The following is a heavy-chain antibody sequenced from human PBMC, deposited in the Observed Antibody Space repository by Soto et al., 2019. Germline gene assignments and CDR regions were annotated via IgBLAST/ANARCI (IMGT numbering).Heavy chain of an antibody. J-gene: IGHJ5*02. Sequence: QVQLQESGPGLVKPSQTLSLTCTVSGGSISSGDYYWSWIRQHPGKGREWIGYIYYSGSTYYNPSLKSRVTXSXDXXKNQFSLKLSSVTAADTAVYYCARWWSGSRQGFDPWGQGTLVTVSS. CDR1: GGSISSGDYY. CDR2: IYYSGST. CDR3: ARWWSGSRQGFDP. D-gene: IGHD3-3*01. V-gene: IGHV4-31*03.